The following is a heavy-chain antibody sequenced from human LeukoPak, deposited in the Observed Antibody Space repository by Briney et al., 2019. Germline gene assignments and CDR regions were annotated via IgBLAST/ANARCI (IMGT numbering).Heavy chain of an antibody. CDR2: IYYSGST. V-gene: IGHV4-31*03. CDR1: GGSISSGGYY. D-gene: IGHD3-22*01. Sequence: PSQTLSLTCTVSGGSISSGGYYWSWIRQHPGKGLEWIGYIYYSGSTYYNPSLKSRVTISVDTSKNQFSLKLSSVTAADTAVYYCASYYDSSGYGGPSLGFGYWGQGTLVTVSS. J-gene: IGHJ4*02. CDR3: ASYYDSSGYGGPSLGFGY.